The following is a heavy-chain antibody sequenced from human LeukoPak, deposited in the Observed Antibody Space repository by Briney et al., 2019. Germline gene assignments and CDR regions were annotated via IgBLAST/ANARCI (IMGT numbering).Heavy chain of an antibody. CDR1: GGSISSGAYY. V-gene: IGHV4-30-2*01. CDR2: IYHSGST. J-gene: IGHJ4*02. CDR3: ARGGDQSQELELPLIRFDY. Sequence: SQTLSLTCTVSGGSISSGAYYWSWIRQPPGKGLEWIGYIYHSGSTYYNPSLKSRVTISLDRSKNQFSLKLSSVTAADTAVYYCARGGDQSQELELPLIRFDYWGQGTLVTVSS. D-gene: IGHD1-7*01.